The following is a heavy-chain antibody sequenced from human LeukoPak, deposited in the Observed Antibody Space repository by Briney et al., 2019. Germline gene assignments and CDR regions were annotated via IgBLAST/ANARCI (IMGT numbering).Heavy chain of an antibody. CDR2: INGDGTNV. D-gene: IGHD4-17*01. CDR1: GFIFSNYY. CDR3: ATPTPWSGPMAFDI. Sequence: PGGPLRLSCAASGFIFSNYYMHWVRQAPGKGLGWVSHINGDGTNVNYADSVKGRFTISRDNAKNSLYLQMNSLRAEDTAVYYCATPTPWSGPMAFDIWGQGTMVTVSS. J-gene: IGHJ3*02. V-gene: IGHV3-74*01.